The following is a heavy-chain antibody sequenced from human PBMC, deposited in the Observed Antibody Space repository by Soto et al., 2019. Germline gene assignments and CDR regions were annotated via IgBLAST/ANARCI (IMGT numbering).Heavy chain of an antibody. J-gene: IGHJ4*02. V-gene: IGHV1-18*01. CDR2: ISAYSGAT. CDR3: AKDRPRLTQQFNVVS. Sequence: QIQVVQSGAEVKKPGASVRVSCKASGYTFSDHGFSWVRQGPGQGLEWLGWISAYSGATDYAQKFQARVTLTTDTSTSTAYMELRSLRSDDTAVYYCAKDRPRLTQQFNVVSWGQGTLVTVSS. CDR1: GYTFSDHG. D-gene: IGHD6-13*01.